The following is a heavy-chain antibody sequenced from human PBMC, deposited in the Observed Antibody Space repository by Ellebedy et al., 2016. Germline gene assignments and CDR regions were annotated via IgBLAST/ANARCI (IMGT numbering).Heavy chain of an antibody. D-gene: IGHD7-27*01. J-gene: IGHJ4*02. Sequence: GGSLRLXXAASGFTFSSYAMSWVRQAPGKGLEWVSAISGSGGSTYYADSVKGRFTISRDNSKSTLYLQMNGLGAEDTAVYFCAKDPNWGGAQPLDYWGQGTLVTVSS. CDR3: AKDPNWGGAQPLDY. CDR2: ISGSGGST. CDR1: GFTFSSYA. V-gene: IGHV3-23*01.